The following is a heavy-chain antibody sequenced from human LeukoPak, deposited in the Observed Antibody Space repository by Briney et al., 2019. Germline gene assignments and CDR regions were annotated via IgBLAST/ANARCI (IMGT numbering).Heavy chain of an antibody. CDR3: ARGGLRDVSFPFDI. CDR1: GGSISSGSYY. D-gene: IGHD2-21*01. J-gene: IGHJ3*02. Sequence: SQTLSLTCTVSGGSISSGSYYWSWIRQPAGKGLEWIGRIYTSGSTNYNPSLKSRVTISVDTSKNQFSLKLSSVTAADTAVYYCARGGLRDVSFPFDIWGQGTMVTVSS. V-gene: IGHV4-61*02. CDR2: IYTSGST.